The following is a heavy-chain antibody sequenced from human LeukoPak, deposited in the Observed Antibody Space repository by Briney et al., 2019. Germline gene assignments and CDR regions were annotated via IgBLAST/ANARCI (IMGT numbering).Heavy chain of an antibody. CDR3: AKDIGDSSGYYYFDY. Sequence: GGSLRLSCGASGFSFSDYGMHWVRQAPGKGLEWVAFIRHDGNKKYLPDSMKGRSSVSRDNSNNTLYLQMNSLRAEDTALYYCAKDIGDSSGYYYFDYWGQGTLVTVSS. J-gene: IGHJ4*02. V-gene: IGHV3-30*02. CDR1: GFSFSDYG. D-gene: IGHD3-22*01. CDR2: IRHDGNKK.